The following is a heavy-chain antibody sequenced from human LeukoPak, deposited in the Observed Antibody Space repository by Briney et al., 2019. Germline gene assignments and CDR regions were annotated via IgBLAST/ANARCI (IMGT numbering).Heavy chain of an antibody. CDR3: ATDVTGGAISF. J-gene: IGHJ4*02. CDR2: ITSSGGST. V-gene: IGHV3-23*01. CDR1: GFTFSTYA. Sequence: GGSLRLSCAASGFTFSTYAMSWIRQAPGKGLEWVSIITSSGGSTNYADSVKGRFTISRDNSKNTLYLQMNSLKPDDTAVYYCATDVTGGAISFWGQGALVTVSS. D-gene: IGHD1-14*01.